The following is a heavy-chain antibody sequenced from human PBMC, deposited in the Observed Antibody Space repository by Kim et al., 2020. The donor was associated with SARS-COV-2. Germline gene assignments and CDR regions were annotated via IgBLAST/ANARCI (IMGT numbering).Heavy chain of an antibody. D-gene: IGHD3-10*01. J-gene: IGHJ6*02. Sequence: GGSLRLSCAASGFTFSSYGMHWVRQAPGKGLEWVAVISYDGSNKYYADSVKGRFTISRDNSKYTLYLQMNSLRAEDTAVYYCAKESGSGSYYAWTYYYYGMDVWGQGTTVTVSS. CDR2: ISYDGSNK. V-gene: IGHV3-30*18. CDR3: AKESGSGSYYAWTYYYYGMDV. CDR1: GFTFSSYG.